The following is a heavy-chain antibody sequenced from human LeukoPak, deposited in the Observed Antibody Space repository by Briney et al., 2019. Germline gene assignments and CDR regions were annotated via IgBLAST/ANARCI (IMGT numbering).Heavy chain of an antibody. D-gene: IGHD1/OR15-1a*01. CDR2: ISYDGSEK. CDR1: GFTFSQYS. Sequence: GGSLRLSCAASGFTFSQYSMHWVRQAPGKGLEWVAVISYDGSEKSYGDSVKGRFTVSRDNSKNTLYLQMNSLRAEDTAVYSCARGLANSYLFDYWGQGTLVSVSS. J-gene: IGHJ4*02. CDR3: ARGLANSYLFDY. V-gene: IGHV3-30-3*01.